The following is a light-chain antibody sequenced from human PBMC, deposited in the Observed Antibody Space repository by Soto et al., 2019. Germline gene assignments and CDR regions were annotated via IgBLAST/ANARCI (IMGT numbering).Light chain of an antibody. CDR3: SSYRTSNTVV. Sequence: QSVLTQPASVSGSPGQSITISCTGTSSDVGNYHFVSWYQHRPGKAPKLLIYDVRHRPSGASNRFSGSKSGNTASLTISGLQAEDEADYYCSSYRTSNTVVFGGGTKVTVL. J-gene: IGLJ2*01. CDR1: SSDVGNYHF. V-gene: IGLV2-14*03. CDR2: DVR.